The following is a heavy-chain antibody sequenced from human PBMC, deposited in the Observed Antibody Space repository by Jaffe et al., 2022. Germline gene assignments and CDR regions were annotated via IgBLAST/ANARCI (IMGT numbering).Heavy chain of an antibody. D-gene: IGHD4-17*01. V-gene: IGHV3-11*01. CDR1: GFTFSDYY. CDR2: ISSSGSTI. J-gene: IGHJ6*03. Sequence: QVQLVESGGGLVKPGGSLRLSCAASGFTFSDYYMSWIRQAPGKGLEWVSYISSSGSTIYYADSVKGRFTISRDNAKNSLYLQMNSLRAEDTAVYYCARESSDYGDYWGRGEYYYYYYMDVWGKGTTVTVSS. CDR3: ARESSDYGDYWGRGEYYYYYYMDV.